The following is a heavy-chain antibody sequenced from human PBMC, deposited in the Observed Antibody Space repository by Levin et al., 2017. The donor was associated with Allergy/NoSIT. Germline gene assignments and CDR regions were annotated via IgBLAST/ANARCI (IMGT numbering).Heavy chain of an antibody. Sequence: GESLKISCSASGFTFSSHGMHWVRQAPGKGLEYVSAISSSGSSTYYADSVKGRFTMSRDNSKNTLYLQMSSLRAEDTAVYYCAKVGASVTPLRAFDVWGQGTMVTVSS. V-gene: IGHV3-64D*06. D-gene: IGHD4-17*01. J-gene: IGHJ3*01. CDR3: AKVGASVTPLRAFDV. CDR2: ISSSGSST. CDR1: GFTFSSHG.